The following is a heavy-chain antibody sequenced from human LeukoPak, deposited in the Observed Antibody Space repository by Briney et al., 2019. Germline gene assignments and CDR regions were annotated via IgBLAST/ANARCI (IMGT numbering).Heavy chain of an antibody. V-gene: IGHV1-18*04. CDR3: ARVSGSVGEYFQH. CDR1: GYTFTGYY. D-gene: IGHD1-26*01. CDR2: ISAYNGNT. Sequence: ASVKVSCKASGYTFTGYYMHWVRQAPGQGLEWMGWISAYNGNTNYAQKLQGRVTMTTDTSTSTAYMELRSLRSDDTAVYYCARVSGSVGEYFQHWGQGTLVTVSS. J-gene: IGHJ1*01.